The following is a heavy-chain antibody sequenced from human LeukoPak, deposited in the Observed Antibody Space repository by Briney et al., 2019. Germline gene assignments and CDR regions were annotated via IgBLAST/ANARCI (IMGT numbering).Heavy chain of an antibody. CDR2: ISGSGGST. D-gene: IGHD4-17*01. Sequence: SGGSLRFSCAASGFTFSSYAMSWVRQAPGKGLEWVSVISGSGGSTYYVDSVKGRFTISRDNSKNTLYLQMNSLRAEDTAVYYCAQEIYGDSTGGRFQHWGQGTLVTVSS. CDR3: AQEIYGDSTGGRFQH. CDR1: GFTFSSYA. V-gene: IGHV3-23*01. J-gene: IGHJ1*01.